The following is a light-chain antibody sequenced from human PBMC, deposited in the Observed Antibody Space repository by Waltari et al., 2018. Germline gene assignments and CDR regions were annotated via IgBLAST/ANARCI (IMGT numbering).Light chain of an antibody. CDR2: KAS. V-gene: IGKV1-5*03. CDR3: QQYNSNSLLS. J-gene: IGKJ4*01. CDR1: QSISKW. Sequence: DIQMTQSPSTLSASVGDRVIFSCRASQSISKWLARYKQKPGNAAKPLSYKASTLESGVPSRFNGSGAGTEFTLTISSLQPDDLTTYYCQQYNSNSLLSFGGGTKVEIK.